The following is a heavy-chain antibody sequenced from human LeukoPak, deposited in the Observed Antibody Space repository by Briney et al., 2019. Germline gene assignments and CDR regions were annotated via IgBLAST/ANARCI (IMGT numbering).Heavy chain of an antibody. V-gene: IGHV3-30-3*02. CDR3: AKRISTSWNYYYMDV. CDR2: ISYVGSNK. CDR1: GFTFSSYA. J-gene: IGHJ6*03. D-gene: IGHD2-2*01. Sequence: GGSLRLSCAASGFTFSSYAMHWVRQAPGKGLEWVAVISYVGSNKYYADSVKGRFTISRDNSKNTLYLQMNSLRAEDTAVYYCAKRISTSWNYYYMDVWGKGTTVTVSS.